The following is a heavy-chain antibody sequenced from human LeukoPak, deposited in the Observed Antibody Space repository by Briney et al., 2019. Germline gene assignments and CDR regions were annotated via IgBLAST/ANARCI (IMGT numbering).Heavy chain of an antibody. Sequence: GGSLRLSCAASGFTFSDYYMSWIRQAPGKGLEWVSYISSSGSTIYYADSVKGRFTISRDNAKNSLYLQMNSLRAEDTALYYCARSYSSDWPRDFDYWGQGTLVTVSS. V-gene: IGHV3-11*01. CDR2: ISSSGSTI. CDR3: ARSYSSDWPRDFDY. CDR1: GFTFSDYY. D-gene: IGHD6-25*01. J-gene: IGHJ4*02.